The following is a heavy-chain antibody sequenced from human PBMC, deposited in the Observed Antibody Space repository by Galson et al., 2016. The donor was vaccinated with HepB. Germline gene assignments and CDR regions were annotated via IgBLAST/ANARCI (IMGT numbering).Heavy chain of an antibody. CDR2: ISSTSDYI. V-gene: IGHV3-21*01. D-gene: IGHD3-3*01. CDR1: GFTFSSYS. Sequence: SLRLSCAASGFTFSSYSMNWVRQAPGKGLEWVSSISSTSDYIYYADSVKGRFTISRDNAENSLFLQMNSLRAEDTAVYYCARDRGLRFWEWFFSYWGQGTLVTVSS. J-gene: IGHJ4*02. CDR3: ARDRGLRFWEWFFSY.